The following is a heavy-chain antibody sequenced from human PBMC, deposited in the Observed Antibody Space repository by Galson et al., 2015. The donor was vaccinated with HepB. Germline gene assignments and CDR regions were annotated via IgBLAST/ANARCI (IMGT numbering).Heavy chain of an antibody. V-gene: IGHV3-48*02. CDR1: GFTFSSYS. CDR3: ARGYYYDSSGSPFVDY. CDR2: ISSSSSTI. D-gene: IGHD3-22*01. J-gene: IGHJ4*02. Sequence: SLRLSCAASGFTFSSYSMNWVRQAPGKGLEWVSYISSSSSTIYYADSVKGRFTISRDNTKNSLYLQMNSLRDEDTAVYYCARGYYYDSSGSPFVDYWGQGTLVTVSS.